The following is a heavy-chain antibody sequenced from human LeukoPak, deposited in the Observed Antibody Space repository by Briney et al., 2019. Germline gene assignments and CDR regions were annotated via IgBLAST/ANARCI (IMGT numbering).Heavy chain of an antibody. Sequence: SETLSLTCNVSGGSISSYYWSWIRQPPGKGLEWIGYIYTSGSTNYNPSLKSRVTISVDTSKNQFSLKLSSVTAADTAVYYCASRQPGRGYPFGYWGQGALVTVSS. CDR2: IYTSGST. V-gene: IGHV4-4*09. D-gene: IGHD3-16*01. CDR3: ASRQPGRGYPFGY. CDR1: GGSISSYY. J-gene: IGHJ4*02.